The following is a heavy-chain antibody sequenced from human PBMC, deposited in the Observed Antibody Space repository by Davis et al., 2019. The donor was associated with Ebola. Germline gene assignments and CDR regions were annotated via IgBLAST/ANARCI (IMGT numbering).Heavy chain of an antibody. CDR3: ARLGDYGDYENTYDAFDI. CDR1: GFTFSSYA. D-gene: IGHD4-17*01. V-gene: IGHV3-30-3*01. CDR2: ISYDGSNK. Sequence: PGGFLRLSCAASGFTFSSYAMHWVRQAPGKGLEWVAVISYDGSNKYYADSVKGRFTISRDNSKNTLYLQMNSLRAEDTAVYYCARLGDYGDYENTYDAFDIWGQGTMVTVSS. J-gene: IGHJ3*02.